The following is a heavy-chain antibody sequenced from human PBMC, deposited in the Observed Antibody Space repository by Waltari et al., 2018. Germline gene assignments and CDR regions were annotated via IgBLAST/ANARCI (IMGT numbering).Heavy chain of an antibody. CDR1: GLPVCSNY. CDR2: IYSGGST. Sequence: EVQLVETGGGLIQPGGSLRLSCAASGLPVCSNYMSWVSQAPGKGLEWVSVIYSGGSTYYADSVKGRFTISRDNSKNTLYLQMNSLRAEDTAVYYCARDGDYGDYFEYFQHWGQGTLVTVSS. V-gene: IGHV3-53*02. CDR3: ARDGDYGDYFEYFQH. D-gene: IGHD4-17*01. J-gene: IGHJ1*01.